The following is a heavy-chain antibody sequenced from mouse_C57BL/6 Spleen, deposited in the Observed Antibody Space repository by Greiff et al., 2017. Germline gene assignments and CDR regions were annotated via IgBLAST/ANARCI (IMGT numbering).Heavy chain of an antibody. J-gene: IGHJ2*01. D-gene: IGHD2-4*01. CDR3: VAGSVIRTFDY. Sequence: GGGLVQPKGSLKLSCAASGFTFNTYAMHWVRQAPGKGLEWVARIRSKSSNYATYYADSVKDRFTISRDDSQSMLYLQLNNLKTDDTSMYYCVAGSVIRTFDYWGQGTTLTVSS. CDR2: IRSKSSNYAT. V-gene: IGHV10-3*01. CDR1: GFTFNTYA.